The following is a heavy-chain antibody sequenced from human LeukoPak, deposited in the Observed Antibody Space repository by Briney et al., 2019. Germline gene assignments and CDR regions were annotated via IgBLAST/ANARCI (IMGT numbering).Heavy chain of an antibody. J-gene: IGHJ3*02. Sequence: ASVKVSCKASGYTFTSYGISRVRQAPGQGLEWMGWISAYNGNTNYAQKPQGRVTMTTDTSTSTAYMELRSLRSDDTAVYYCARDRWRGSSWYAKAFDIWGQGTMVTVSS. CDR1: GYTFTSYG. D-gene: IGHD6-13*01. CDR3: ARDRWRGSSWYAKAFDI. V-gene: IGHV1-18*01. CDR2: ISAYNGNT.